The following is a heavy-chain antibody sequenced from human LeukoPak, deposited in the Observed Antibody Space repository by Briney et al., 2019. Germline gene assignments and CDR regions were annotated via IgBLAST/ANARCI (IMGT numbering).Heavy chain of an antibody. D-gene: IGHD3-9*01. J-gene: IGHJ4*02. Sequence: GASVKVSCKASGYTFTSYGISWVRQAPGQGLEWMGWISAYNGNTNYAQKLQGRVTMTTDTSTSTAYMELRSLRSDDTAVYYCARESYDILTGLIRTKRLDYWGQGTLVTVSP. CDR2: ISAYNGNT. CDR1: GYTFTSYG. CDR3: ARESYDILTGLIRTKRLDY. V-gene: IGHV1-18*04.